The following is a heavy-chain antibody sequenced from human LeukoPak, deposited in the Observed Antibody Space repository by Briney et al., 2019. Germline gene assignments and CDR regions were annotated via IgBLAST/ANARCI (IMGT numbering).Heavy chain of an antibody. CDR2: IYYSGST. Sequence: TSETLSLTCTVSGGSISSSSYYWGWIRQPPGKGLEWIGSIYYSGSTNYNPSLKRRVTISVDTSKNQFSLKLSSVTAADTAVYYCARSETYYYYYMDVWGKGTTVTVSS. CDR1: GGSISSSSYY. V-gene: IGHV4-39*07. J-gene: IGHJ6*03. CDR3: ARSETYYYYYMDV. D-gene: IGHD1-14*01.